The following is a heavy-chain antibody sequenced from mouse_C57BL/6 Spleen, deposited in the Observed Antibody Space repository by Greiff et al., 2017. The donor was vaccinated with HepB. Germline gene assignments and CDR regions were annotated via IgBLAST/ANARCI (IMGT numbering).Heavy chain of an antibody. J-gene: IGHJ4*01. CDR2: INPSSGYT. V-gene: IGHV1-4*01. CDR3: ARYFSMDY. Sequence: VQLQQSGAELARPGASVKMSCKASGYTFTSYTMHWVKQRPGQGLEWIGYINPSSGYTKYNQKFKDKATLTADKYSLTAYMQLISLTSEDSAVYYCARYFSMDYWGQGTSVTVSS. CDR1: GYTFTSYT.